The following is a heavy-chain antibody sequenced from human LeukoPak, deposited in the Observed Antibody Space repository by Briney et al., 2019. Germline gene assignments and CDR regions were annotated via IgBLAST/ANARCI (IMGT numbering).Heavy chain of an antibody. CDR1: GGSFSGYY. D-gene: IGHD2-15*01. CDR3: ARHEPFYCSGGSCYGFDY. V-gene: IGHV4-34*01. J-gene: IGHJ4*02. Sequence: PSETLSLTCAVYGGSFSGYYWSWIRQPPGKGLEWIGEINHSGSTNYNPSLKSRATISVDTSKNQFSLKLSSVTAADTAVYYCARHEPFYCSGGSCYGFDYWGQGTLVTVSS. CDR2: INHSGST.